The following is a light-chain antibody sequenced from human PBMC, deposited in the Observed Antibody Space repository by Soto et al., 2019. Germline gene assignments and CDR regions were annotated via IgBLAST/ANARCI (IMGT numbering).Light chain of an antibody. V-gene: IGLV2-14*01. CDR2: EVT. CDR3: NSYTNSSAVV. J-gene: IGLJ2*01. CDR1: RDDIGAYDY. Sequence: QSALSQPSSVSGSPRQSITISCAGTRDDIGAYDYVSWYQQHPGNAPKLLVYEVTNRPSGVSDRFSGSKSGNTASLTISGLQAEVEADYYCNSYTNSSAVVFGGGTKVTV.